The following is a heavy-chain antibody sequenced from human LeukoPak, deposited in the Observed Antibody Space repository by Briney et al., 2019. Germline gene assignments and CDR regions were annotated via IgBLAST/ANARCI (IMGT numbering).Heavy chain of an antibody. Sequence: GGSLRLSCAASGFTFSGSAMHWVRQASGKGLEWVGRIRSKANSYATAYAASVKGRSTISRDDSKNTAYLQMNSLKTEDTAVYYCTSLEMATSPPFDYWGQGTLVTVSS. V-gene: IGHV3-73*01. D-gene: IGHD5-24*01. CDR3: TSLEMATSPPFDY. CDR2: IRSKANSYAT. J-gene: IGHJ4*02. CDR1: GFTFSGSA.